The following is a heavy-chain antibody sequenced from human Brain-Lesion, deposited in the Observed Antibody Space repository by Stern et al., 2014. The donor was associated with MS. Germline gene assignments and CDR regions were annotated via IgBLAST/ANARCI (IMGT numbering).Heavy chain of an antibody. D-gene: IGHD3-22*01. CDR3: ARGARYSDSSGYYFYFDY. CDR2: ISYTGSA. CDR1: GGSINSGGYY. J-gene: IGHJ4*02. Sequence: VHLVESGPGLVKPSQTLPLTCTVSGGSINSGGYYWSWIRQYPGKGLEWIGYISYTGSAYYDPSLKSRLSMSIDTSKNQFSLNLNSVTAADTAVYYCARGARYSDSSGYYFYFDYWGQGTLVTVSS. V-gene: IGHV4-31*03.